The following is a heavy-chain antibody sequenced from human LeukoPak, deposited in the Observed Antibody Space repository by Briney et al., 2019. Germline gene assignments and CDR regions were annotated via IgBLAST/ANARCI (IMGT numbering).Heavy chain of an antibody. V-gene: IGHV3-74*01. D-gene: IGHD6-13*01. CDR1: GFTFSTYW. CDR3: ARGSTSYSSSFDI. J-gene: IGHJ3*02. CDR2: INTYGSDT. Sequence: GGSLRLSCAASGFTFSTYWMHWVRQAPEKGLVWVSRINTYGSDTTYADSVKGRFTISRDNAKNSLYLQLNSLRAEDTAVYYCARGSTSYSSSFDIWGQGTMVTVSS.